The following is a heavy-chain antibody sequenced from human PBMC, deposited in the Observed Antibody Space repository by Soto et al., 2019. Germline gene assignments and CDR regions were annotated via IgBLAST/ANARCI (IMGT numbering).Heavy chain of an antibody. Sequence: EASVKVSCKASGGTFSSYAISWVRQAPGQGLEWMGGIIPIFGTANYAQKFQGRVTITADESTSTAYMELSSLRSEDTAVYYCAAVRGYSYENCFDPWGQGTLVTVSS. V-gene: IGHV1-69*13. CDR3: AAVRGYSYENCFDP. CDR2: IIPIFGTA. CDR1: GGTFSSYA. J-gene: IGHJ5*02. D-gene: IGHD5-18*01.